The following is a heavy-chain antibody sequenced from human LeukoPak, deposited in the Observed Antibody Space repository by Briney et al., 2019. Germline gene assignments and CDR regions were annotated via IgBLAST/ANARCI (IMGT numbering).Heavy chain of an antibody. CDR3: TTGHCSGGRSTASREIDY. Sequence: GGSLRLSCAASGFTFSHAWMSWVRQAPGKGLEWVGRIKSKTDGGTTDYAAPVKGRFTISRDDSKNTLYLQMNSLKTEDTAVYYCTTGHCSGGRSTASREIDYWGQGTLVTVSS. J-gene: IGHJ4*02. CDR2: IKSKTDGGTT. V-gene: IGHV3-15*01. D-gene: IGHD2-15*01. CDR1: GFTFSHAW.